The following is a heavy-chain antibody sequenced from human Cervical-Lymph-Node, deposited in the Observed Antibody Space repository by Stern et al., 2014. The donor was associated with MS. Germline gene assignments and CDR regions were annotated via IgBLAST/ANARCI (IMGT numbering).Heavy chain of an antibody. Sequence: DQLVESGEGAVQPGRSLRLSCVVSGFIFSDFGMHWVRQAPGKGLEWVAAVSFDGRNRNYADSVKGRFTISRDNFKNTLYLQVNSLRVDDTAVYYCARDRWFRESLGLNWFDLWGQGTLVVVSS. V-gene: IGHV3-30*03. D-gene: IGHD3-10*01. CDR3: ARDRWFRESLGLNWFDL. CDR1: GFIFSDFG. CDR2: VSFDGRNR. J-gene: IGHJ5*01.